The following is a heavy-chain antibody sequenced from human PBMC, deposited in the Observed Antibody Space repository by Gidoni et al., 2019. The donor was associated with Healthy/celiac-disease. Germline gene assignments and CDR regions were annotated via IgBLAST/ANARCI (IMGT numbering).Heavy chain of an antibody. V-gene: IGHV3-7*02. CDR3: ARRGIIGSGRLRRGDAFDI. Sequence: EVQLVESGGGLVQPGGSLRLSCAASGFTFSSYVMSWVRQAPGKGLEWVANIKQDGSEKYYVDAVKGRFTISRDNAKNSLYLQMNSLRAEDTAVYYCARRGIIGSGRLRRGDAFDIWGQGTMVTVSS. CDR2: IKQDGSEK. D-gene: IGHD3-10*01. J-gene: IGHJ3*02. CDR1: GFTFSSYV.